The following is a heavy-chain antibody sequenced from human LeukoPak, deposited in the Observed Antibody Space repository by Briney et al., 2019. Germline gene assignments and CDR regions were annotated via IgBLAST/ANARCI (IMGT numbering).Heavy chain of an antibody. V-gene: IGHV1-3*01. J-gene: IGHJ4*02. CDR2: INAGNGNT. CDR1: GYTFTSYA. D-gene: IGHD3-22*01. CDR3: ARWGSPTDYYDSSGYFAPFRY. Sequence: ASVKVSCKASGYTFTSYAMHWVRQAPGQRLEWMGWINAGNGNTKYSQKFQGRVTITRDTSASTAYMELSSLRSEDTAVYYCARWGSPTDYYDSSGYFAPFRYWGQGTLVTVSS.